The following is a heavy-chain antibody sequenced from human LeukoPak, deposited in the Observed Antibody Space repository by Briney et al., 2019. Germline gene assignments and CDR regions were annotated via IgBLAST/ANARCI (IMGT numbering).Heavy chain of an antibody. CDR3: ARDDAGYSSGWYWVY. CDR1: GFTFTNYA. Sequence: GGSLRLSCAASGFTFTNYAISWVRQAPGKGLEWVSGISGSGDTTYYADSVKGRFTISRDNAKNSLYLQMNSLRAEDTAVYYCARDDAGYSSGWYWVYWGQGTLVTVSS. J-gene: IGHJ4*02. D-gene: IGHD6-19*01. V-gene: IGHV3-23*01. CDR2: ISGSGDTT.